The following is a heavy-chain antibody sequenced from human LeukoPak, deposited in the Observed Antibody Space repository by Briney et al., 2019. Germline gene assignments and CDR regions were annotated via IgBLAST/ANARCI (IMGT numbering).Heavy chain of an antibody. D-gene: IGHD2/OR15-2a*01. Sequence: SVKVSCKASGGTFISYAISWVRQAPGQGLEWMGGIIPIFGTANYAQKFQGRVTITADESTSTAYMELSSLRSEDTAVYYCAREGPILYYYGMDVWGQGTTVTVSS. CDR3: AREGPILYYYGMDV. CDR2: IIPIFGTA. J-gene: IGHJ6*02. V-gene: IGHV1-69*13. CDR1: GGTFISYA.